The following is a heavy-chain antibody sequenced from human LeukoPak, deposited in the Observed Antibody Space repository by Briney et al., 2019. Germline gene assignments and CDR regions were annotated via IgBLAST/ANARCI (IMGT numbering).Heavy chain of an antibody. CDR3: ARQRTSGSASNLRVAQIDS. D-gene: IGHD3-3*01. J-gene: IGHJ4*02. CDR1: GGSISSSSHY. CDR2: IYYSGST. V-gene: IGHV4-39*01. Sequence: SETLSLTCTVSGGSISSSSHYWAWIRQSPGTGLEWIGSIYYSGSTYYNPSLKSRATISVATSKNQISLKVSSVTAADSALYFCARQRTSGSASNLRVAQIDSWGQGTLVTVSS.